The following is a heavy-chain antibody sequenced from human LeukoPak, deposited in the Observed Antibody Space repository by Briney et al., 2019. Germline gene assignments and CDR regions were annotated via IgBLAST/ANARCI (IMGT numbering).Heavy chain of an antibody. CDR3: ARAKDDYGDYGLWYFDY. CDR1: GYTFTGYY. CDR2: INPNSGGT. J-gene: IGHJ4*02. D-gene: IGHD4-17*01. Sequence: ASVTVSCKASGYTFTGYYMHWVRQAPGQGLEWMGWINPNSGGTNYAQKFQGRVTMTRDTSISTAYMELSRLRSDDTAVYYCARAKDDYGDYGLWYFDYWGQGTLVTVSS. V-gene: IGHV1-2*02.